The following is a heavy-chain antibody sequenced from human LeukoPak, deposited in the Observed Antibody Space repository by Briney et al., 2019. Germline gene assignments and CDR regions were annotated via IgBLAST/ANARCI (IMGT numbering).Heavy chain of an antibody. V-gene: IGHV3-74*01. CDR1: GFTFNRYA. CDR3: ARDYSGYDDY. J-gene: IGHJ4*02. Sequence: PGGSLRLSCGASGFTFNRYAMHWVRQAPGKGLVWVSRINPDGGTTTYADSVKGRFTISRDNAKNTLYLQMNSLSGEDTAVYYCARDYSGYDDYWGQGTLVTVSS. D-gene: IGHD3-22*01. CDR2: INPDGGTT.